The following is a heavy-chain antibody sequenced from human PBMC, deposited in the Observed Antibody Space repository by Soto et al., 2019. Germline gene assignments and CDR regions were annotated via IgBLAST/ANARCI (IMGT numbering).Heavy chain of an antibody. D-gene: IGHD5-18*01. J-gene: IGHJ4*02. CDR2: IYYSGST. Sequence: SETLSLTSTVADFSSSSSSYYWGWIRQPPGKGLEWIGSIYYSGSTYYNPSLKSRVTISVDTSKNQFSLKLSSVTAADTAVYYCAGSGYSYGYFDYWGQGTLVTVSS. CDR3: AGSGYSYGYFDY. CDR1: DFSSSSSSYY. V-gene: IGHV4-39*01.